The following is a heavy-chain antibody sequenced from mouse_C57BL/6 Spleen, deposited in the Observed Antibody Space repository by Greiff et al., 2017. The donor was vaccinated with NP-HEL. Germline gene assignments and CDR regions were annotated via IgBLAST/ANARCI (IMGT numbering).Heavy chain of an antibody. D-gene: IGHD1-1*01. CDR2: IDPNSGGT. J-gene: IGHJ2*01. Sequence: QVQLKQPGAELVKPGASVKLSCKASGYTFTSYWMHWVKQRPGRGLEWIGRIDPNSGGTKYNEKFKSKATLTVDKPSSTAYMQLSSLTSEDSAVYYGAKGETTVVATPDYWGQGTTLTVSS. V-gene: IGHV1-72*01. CDR1: GYTFTSYW. CDR3: AKGETTVVATPDY.